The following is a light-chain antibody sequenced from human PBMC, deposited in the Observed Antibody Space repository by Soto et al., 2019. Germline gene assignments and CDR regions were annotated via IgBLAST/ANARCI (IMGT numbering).Light chain of an antibody. V-gene: IGKV3-15*01. J-gene: IGKJ5*01. CDR3: QQYNNWAIT. CDR1: QSVSSN. Sequence: EIVMTQSPATLSVSPGERATLSCRASQSVSSNLAWYQQKPGQAPRLLIYGASTRATGIPARFSGSGSGTEITLSLGISQSEDFAFYFWQQYNNWAITFRQGTRLEIK. CDR2: GAS.